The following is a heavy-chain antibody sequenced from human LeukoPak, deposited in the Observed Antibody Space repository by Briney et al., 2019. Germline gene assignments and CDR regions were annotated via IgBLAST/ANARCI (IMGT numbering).Heavy chain of an antibody. J-gene: IGHJ4*02. CDR3: PKDLTYNWNYFDY. D-gene: IGHD1-20*01. Sequence: GGSLRLXCAASGFTFSSYGMHWVRQAPGKGLEWVAFIRYDGSNKYYADSVKGRFTISSDNSKNTLYLQMNSLRAEDTAVYYCPKDLTYNWNYFDYWGQGTLVTVSS. CDR2: IRYDGSNK. V-gene: IGHV3-30*02. CDR1: GFTFSSYG.